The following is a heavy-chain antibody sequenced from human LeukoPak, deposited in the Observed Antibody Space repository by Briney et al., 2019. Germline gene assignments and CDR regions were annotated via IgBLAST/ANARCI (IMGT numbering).Heavy chain of an antibody. D-gene: IGHD3-10*01. J-gene: IGHJ4*02. CDR2: IYYSGST. Sequence: SETLSLTCTVSGGSISSSSYYWGWIRQPPGKGLEWIGSIYYSGSTYYNPSLKSRVTISVDTSKNQFSLKLSSVTAADTAVYYCARDPSFNIAMVRGEEHVDYWGQGTLVTVSS. CDR1: GGSISSSSYY. CDR3: ARDPSFNIAMVRGEEHVDY. V-gene: IGHV4-39*02.